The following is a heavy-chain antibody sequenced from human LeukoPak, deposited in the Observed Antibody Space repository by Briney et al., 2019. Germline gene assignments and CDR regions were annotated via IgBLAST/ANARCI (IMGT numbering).Heavy chain of an antibody. V-gene: IGHV4-30-4*08. J-gene: IGHJ4*02. D-gene: IGHD4-11*01. Sequence: SQTLSLTCTVSGGSISSGDYYWSRIRQPPGKGLEWIGYIYYSGSTYYNPSLKSRATISVDTSKNQFSLKLSSVTAADTAVYYCAREEEVTRIFDYWGQGTLVTVSS. CDR2: IYYSGST. CDR1: GGSISSGDYY. CDR3: AREEEVTRIFDY.